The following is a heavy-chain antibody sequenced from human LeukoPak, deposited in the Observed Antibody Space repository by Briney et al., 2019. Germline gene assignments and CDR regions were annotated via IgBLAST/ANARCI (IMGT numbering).Heavy chain of an antibody. CDR2: IKQDGSEK. CDR1: GFTFSSYS. V-gene: IGHV3-7*01. J-gene: IGHJ5*02. CDR3: AGEPFMVRGVIYHS. D-gene: IGHD3-10*01. Sequence: GGSLRLSCAASGFTFSSYSMNWVRQAPGKGLEWVANIKQDGSEKYYVDSVKGRFTISRDNAKNSLYLQMNSLRAEDTAVYYCAGEPFMVRGVIYHSWGQGTLVTVSS.